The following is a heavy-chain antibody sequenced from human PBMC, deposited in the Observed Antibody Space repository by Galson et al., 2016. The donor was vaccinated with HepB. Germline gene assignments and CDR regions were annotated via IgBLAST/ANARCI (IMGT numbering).Heavy chain of an antibody. V-gene: IGHV5-10-1*01. J-gene: IGHJ4*02. CDR1: GYTFASYW. D-gene: IGHD3-10*01. Sequence: QSGAEVKKPGESLRISCKGSGYTFASYWIHWVRQMPGKGLEWMGRIDPSDSYISYSPSFQGHVTISADKSISTAYLQWSSLKASDTAVYYCARRDTYYSGSANPGLDYWGQGTLVIVSS. CDR2: IDPSDSYI. CDR3: ARRDTYYSGSANPGLDY.